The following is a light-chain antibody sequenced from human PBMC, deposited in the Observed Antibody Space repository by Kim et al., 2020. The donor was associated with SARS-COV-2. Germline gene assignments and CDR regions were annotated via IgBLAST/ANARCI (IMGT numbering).Light chain of an antibody. Sequence: SYELTQPPSLSVSPGQTASISCSGDKLGDKYVCWYQQKAGQSPVLVIFQDSQRPSGIPERFSGSNSGNTATLTIGGTQATDEADYYCQVWDVNTGVFGGGTQLTVL. V-gene: IGLV3-1*01. CDR1: KLGDKY. CDR2: QDS. J-gene: IGLJ2*01. CDR3: QVWDVNTGV.